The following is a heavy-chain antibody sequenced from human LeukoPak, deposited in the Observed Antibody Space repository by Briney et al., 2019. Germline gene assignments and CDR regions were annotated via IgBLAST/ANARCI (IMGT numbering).Heavy chain of an antibody. Sequence: ASVKVSCKASGYTFTSYDINWVRQATGQGLEWMGWMSPNSGNTGYAQKFHGRVTITRNTSISTAYMQLSSLRSADTAVYYCSTVHILEVPAAGFEAFDIWGQRTMVSVSS. CDR1: GYTFTSYD. V-gene: IGHV1-8*03. J-gene: IGHJ3*02. CDR3: STVHILEVPAAGFEAFDI. CDR2: MSPNSGNT. D-gene: IGHD2-2*01.